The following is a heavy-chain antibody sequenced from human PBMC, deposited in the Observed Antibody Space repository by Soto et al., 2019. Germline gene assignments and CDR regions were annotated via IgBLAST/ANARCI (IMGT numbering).Heavy chain of an antibody. Sequence: QVQLVQSGADMKKPGSSVKVSCQSSGGTFNTYAMNWVRQAPGQGPEWMGDISPMFGAANYAPKFQGRVTITADECTGTSYMQLSSLTTEDTALYFCAREVQVHTPAFVYWGQGTLVTVSS. CDR3: AREVQVHTPAFVY. V-gene: IGHV1-69*19. D-gene: IGHD3-10*01. CDR2: ISPMFGAA. CDR1: GGTFNTYA. J-gene: IGHJ4*02.